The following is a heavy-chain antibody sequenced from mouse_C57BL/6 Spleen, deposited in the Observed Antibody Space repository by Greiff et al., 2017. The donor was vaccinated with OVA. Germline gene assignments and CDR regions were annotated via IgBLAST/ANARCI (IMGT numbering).Heavy chain of an antibody. CDR2: LNPSYGTT. CDR3: GRGRYYSNFYCDY. CDR1: GYSFTDYN. V-gene: IGHV1-39*01. Sequence: VQLQQSGPELVKPGASVKLSCKASGYSFTDYNMNWVKQSHGKSLEWIGVLNPSYGTTSYNQKFKGKATLTVDQSSSTAYMQLNSLPSEDSAVYYCGRGRYYSNFYCDYWCKGITLTVSS. J-gene: IGHJ2*01. D-gene: IGHD2-5*01.